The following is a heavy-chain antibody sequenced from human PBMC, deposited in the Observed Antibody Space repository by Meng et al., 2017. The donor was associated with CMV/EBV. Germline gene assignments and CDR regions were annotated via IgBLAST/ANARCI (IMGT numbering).Heavy chain of an antibody. CDR1: GGSISSSSYY. D-gene: IGHD1-26*01. CDR2: IYYSGST. V-gene: IGHV4-39*07. Sequence: QRQLPWSGPGLGKPSETLALTCTVSGGSISSSSYYWGWIRQPPGKGLEWIGSIYYSGSTYYNPSLKSRVTISVDTSKNQFSLKLSSVTAADTAVYYCASIVGAQDYWGQGTLVTVSS. J-gene: IGHJ4*02. CDR3: ASIVGAQDY.